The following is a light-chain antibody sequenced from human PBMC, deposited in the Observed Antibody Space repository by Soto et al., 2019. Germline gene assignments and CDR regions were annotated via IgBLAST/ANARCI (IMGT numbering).Light chain of an antibody. Sequence: DIQMTQSPSTLSASVGGTVTITCRASRSISSWLAWYQQKPGIAPKLLIYKPSNLQSVVPSRFRGSGYGTDFTLTISRLQPDDSATYYCQQYDVYSTFGQGTKVEIK. CDR3: QQYDVYST. CDR1: RSISSW. CDR2: KPS. J-gene: IGKJ1*01. V-gene: IGKV1-5*03.